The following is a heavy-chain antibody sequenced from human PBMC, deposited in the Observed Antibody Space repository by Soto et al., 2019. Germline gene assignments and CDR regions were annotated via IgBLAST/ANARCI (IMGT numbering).Heavy chain of an antibody. J-gene: IGHJ3*01. CDR3: ARPYRGKIGDDPDL. D-gene: IGHD3-10*01. CDR1: GFTFSSYA. Sequence: GGSLRLSCVASGFTFSSYAMSWVRQVRGKGLEWVSTISDAAGSSYYVDSVKGRLTISRANSKKTLYLQMNRLRAAASDVYYCARPYRGKIGDDPDLWGPGTMVTVSS. V-gene: IGHV3-23*01. CDR2: ISDAAGSS.